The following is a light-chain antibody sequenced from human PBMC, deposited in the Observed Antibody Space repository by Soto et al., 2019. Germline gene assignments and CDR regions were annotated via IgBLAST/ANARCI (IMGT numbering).Light chain of an antibody. V-gene: IGLV2-23*01. CDR3: CSHAGSSTVV. Sequence: QSALTQPASVSGSPGQSITISCTGTSSDVGSYNLVSWYQQHPGKAPKLIIYEGSKRPSGDSNRFSGSKSGNTASLTISGLQAEDEADYYCCSHAGSSTVVFGGGTKVTVL. CDR1: SSDVGSYNL. CDR2: EGS. J-gene: IGLJ2*01.